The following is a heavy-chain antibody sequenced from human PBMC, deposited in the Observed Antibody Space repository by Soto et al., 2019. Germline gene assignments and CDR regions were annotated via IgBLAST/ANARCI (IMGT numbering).Heavy chain of an antibody. Sequence: QPXESLSLSCAASCFTFSSYSVSWVRQAPGKGLEWVSAISGSGGSTYYADSVKGRFTISRDNSKNTLYLQMNSLRAEDTAVYYCAKDTAFWSGYYPGGMDVWGQGTTVTVSS. CDR2: ISGSGGST. CDR3: AKDTAFWSGYYPGGMDV. D-gene: IGHD3-3*01. J-gene: IGHJ6*02. CDR1: CFTFSSYS. V-gene: IGHV3-23*01.